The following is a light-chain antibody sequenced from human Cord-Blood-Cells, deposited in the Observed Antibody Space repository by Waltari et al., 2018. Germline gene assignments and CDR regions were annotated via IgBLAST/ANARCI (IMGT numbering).Light chain of an antibody. CDR1: SSDVGSYNL. Sequence: QSALTQPASVSGSPGQSITIPFTGTSSDVGSYNLSSWYQQHPGKAPKLMIYEGSKRPSGVSNRFSGSKSGNTASLTISGLQAEDEADYYCCSYAGSSTYVFGTGTKVTVL. CDR3: CSYAGSSTYV. J-gene: IGLJ1*01. CDR2: EGS. V-gene: IGLV2-23*01.